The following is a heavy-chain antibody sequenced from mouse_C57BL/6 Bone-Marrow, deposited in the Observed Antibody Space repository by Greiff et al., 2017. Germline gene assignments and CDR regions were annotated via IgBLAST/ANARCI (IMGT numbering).Heavy chain of an antibody. D-gene: IGHD4-1*01. J-gene: IGHJ2*01. CDR3: ARKLGRGFDY. CDR1: GYTFTSYG. CDR2: IYPRSGNT. V-gene: IGHV1-81*01. Sequence: VQLVESGAELARPGASVKLSCKASGYTFTSYGISWVKQRTGQGLEWIGEIYPRSGNTYYNEKFKGKATLTADKSSSTAYMELRSLTSEESAVYFCARKLGRGFDYWGQGTTLTVSS.